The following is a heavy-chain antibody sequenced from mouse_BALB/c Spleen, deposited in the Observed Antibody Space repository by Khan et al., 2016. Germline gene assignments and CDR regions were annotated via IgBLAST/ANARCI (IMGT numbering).Heavy chain of an antibody. CDR1: GYTFISYW. J-gene: IGHJ2*01. CDR3: TRGRYDYLDY. CDR2: IYPGNSNT. V-gene: IGHV1-5*01. Sequence: VQLQQSGTVLARPGASVKLSCKASGYTFISYWMHWVKQRPGQGLEWIGAIYPGNSNTSYNQTFKGKAKLTAVTSTSTAYMDLSSLTNEDSAVYYCTRGRYDYLDYWGQGTTLTVSS. D-gene: IGHD2-4*01.